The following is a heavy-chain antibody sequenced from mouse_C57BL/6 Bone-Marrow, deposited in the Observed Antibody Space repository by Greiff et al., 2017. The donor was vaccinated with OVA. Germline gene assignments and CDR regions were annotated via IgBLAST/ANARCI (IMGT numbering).Heavy chain of an antibody. Sequence: EVKLMESGGGLVKPGGSLKLSCAASGFTFSSYAMSWVRQTPEKRLEWVATISDGGSYTYYPDNVKGRFTISRDNAKNNLYLQMSHLKSEDTAMYYCAREGVRRYFDVWGTGTTVTVSS. V-gene: IGHV5-4*01. D-gene: IGHD2-14*01. CDR3: AREGVRRYFDV. J-gene: IGHJ1*03. CDR1: GFTFSSYA. CDR2: ISDGGSYT.